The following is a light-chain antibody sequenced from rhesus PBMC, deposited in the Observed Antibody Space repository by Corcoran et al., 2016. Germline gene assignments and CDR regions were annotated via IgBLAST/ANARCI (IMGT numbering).Light chain of an antibody. J-gene: IGKJ1*01. CDR1: QGISNW. Sequence: DIQMTQSPSSLSASVGDRVTITCRASQGISNWLAWYQQKPGKAPKLLIYRASNLETGVPSRFSGSGSGTDFTLTISSLQPEDFAIYYCQQHNSYPPWTFGQGTKVEIK. CDR2: RAS. V-gene: IGKV1-69*01. CDR3: QQHNSYPPWT.